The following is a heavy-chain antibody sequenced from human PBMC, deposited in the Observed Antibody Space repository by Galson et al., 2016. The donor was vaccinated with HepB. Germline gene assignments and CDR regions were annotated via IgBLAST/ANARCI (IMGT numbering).Heavy chain of an antibody. D-gene: IGHD3-22*01. CDR1: EFTFSSAW. CDR3: STEWAYYERRSYYFDY. CDR2: IKNKTEGGTT. J-gene: IGHJ4*02. Sequence: LRLSCASSEFTFSSAWMSWVRQTPGKGLEWVGRIKNKTEGGTTDYAAPVKGRFTISRDDSNNTLDLQMNSLKIEDTVGYYCSTEWAYYERRSYYFDYWGLGTLVSVSS. V-gene: IGHV3-15*01.